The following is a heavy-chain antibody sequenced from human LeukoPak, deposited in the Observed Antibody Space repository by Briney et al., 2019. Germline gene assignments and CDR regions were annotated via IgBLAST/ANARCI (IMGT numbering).Heavy chain of an antibody. CDR2: ISGSGGKT. CDR3: AKDRDYYDSSLDY. V-gene: IGHV3-23*01. J-gene: IGHJ4*02. Sequence: GGSLRLSCGAPGFTFSSYAMSWVRQAPGKGLEWVSVISGSGGKTYYADSVKGRFTISRDISKNTLYLQMNSLRAEDTAVYYCAKDRDYYDSSLDYWGQGTLVTVSS. CDR1: GFTFSSYA. D-gene: IGHD3-22*01.